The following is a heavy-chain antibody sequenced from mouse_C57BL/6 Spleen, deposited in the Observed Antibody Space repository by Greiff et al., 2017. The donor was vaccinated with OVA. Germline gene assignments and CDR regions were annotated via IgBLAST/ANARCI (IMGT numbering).Heavy chain of an antibody. D-gene: IGHD1-1*01. J-gene: IGHJ3*01. V-gene: IGHV1-54*01. CDR3: ARTPYYDGFAY. CDR2: INPGSGGT. CDR1: GYAFTNYL. Sequence: QVQLQQSGAELVRPGTSVKVSCKASGYAFTNYLIEWVKQRPGQGLEWIGVINPGSGGTNYNEKFKGKATLTADKSSSTAYMQLSSLTSEDSAVYFCARTPYYDGFAYWGQGTLVTVSA.